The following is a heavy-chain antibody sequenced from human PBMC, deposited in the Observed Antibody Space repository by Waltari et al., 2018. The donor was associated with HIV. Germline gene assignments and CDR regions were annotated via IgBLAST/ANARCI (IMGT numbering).Heavy chain of an antibody. CDR1: GYTFSNFA. V-gene: IGHV7-4-1*02. CDR3: GRGPGRSIDY. J-gene: IGHJ4*02. Sequence: QVHLVQSGSELKKPGASVTVSCKGSGYTFSNFAMNWVRQAPGQGLEWMGWINTKTGNPTYAQAFTGRFVFSLDTSVGTAYLLISSLKAEDTAVYYCGRGPGRSIDYWGQGTLVTVSS. CDR2: INTKTGNP. D-gene: IGHD3-10*01.